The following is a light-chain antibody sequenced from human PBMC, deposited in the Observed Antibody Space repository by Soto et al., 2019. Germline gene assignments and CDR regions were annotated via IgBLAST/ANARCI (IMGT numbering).Light chain of an antibody. CDR3: SSYTISSPHVV. CDR1: SSDVGGYNY. V-gene: IGLV2-14*01. CDR2: DVS. J-gene: IGLJ2*01. Sequence: QAVVTQPASVSGSPGQSITISCTGTSSDVGGYNYVSWYQQHPGKAPKLMIYDVSNRPSGVSNRFSGSKSGNTASLTISGLQAEDEADYYCSSYTISSPHVVFGGGTKVTVL.